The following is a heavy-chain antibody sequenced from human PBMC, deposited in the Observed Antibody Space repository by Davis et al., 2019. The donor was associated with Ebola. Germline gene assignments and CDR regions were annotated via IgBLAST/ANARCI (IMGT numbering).Heavy chain of an antibody. CDR2: ISYDGSNK. D-gene: IGHD5-18*01. CDR3: AKDHRAGYSYEHGTDY. Sequence: PGGSLRLSCAASGFTFSSYSMNWVRQAPGKGLEWVAVISYDGSNKYYADSVKGRFTISRDNSKNTLYLQMNSLRAEDTAVYYCAKDHRAGYSYEHGTDYWGQGTLVTVSS. J-gene: IGHJ4*02. CDR1: GFTFSSYS. V-gene: IGHV3-30*18.